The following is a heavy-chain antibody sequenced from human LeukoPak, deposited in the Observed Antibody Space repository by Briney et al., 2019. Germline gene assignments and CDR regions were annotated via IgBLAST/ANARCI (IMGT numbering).Heavy chain of an antibody. CDR1: GFTFSSCW. V-gene: IGHV3-7*03. J-gene: IGHJ4*02. D-gene: IGHD3-9*01. CDR2: TKQDGTEK. CDR3: AKDSNYDILTGLHSFDY. Sequence: GGSLRLSCAASGFTFSSCWMNWVRQAPGKGLEWVANTKQDGTEKYFVDSVKGRFTISRDNAKNSLYLQMNSLRAEDTALYYCAKDSNYDILTGLHSFDYWGQGTLVTVSS.